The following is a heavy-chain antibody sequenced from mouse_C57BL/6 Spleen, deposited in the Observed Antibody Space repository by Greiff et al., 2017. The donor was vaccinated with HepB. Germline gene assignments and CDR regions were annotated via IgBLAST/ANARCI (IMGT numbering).Heavy chain of an antibody. Sequence: QVQLQQPGAELVKPGASVKLSCKASGYTFTSYWMQWVKQRPGQGLEWIGEIDPSDSYTNYNQKFKGKATLTVETSSSTAYMQLSSLTSEDSAVFYCAIYYGNLAWFAYWGQGTLVTVSA. V-gene: IGHV1-50*01. D-gene: IGHD2-1*01. CDR2: IDPSDSYT. J-gene: IGHJ3*01. CDR1: GYTFTSYW. CDR3: AIYYGNLAWFAY.